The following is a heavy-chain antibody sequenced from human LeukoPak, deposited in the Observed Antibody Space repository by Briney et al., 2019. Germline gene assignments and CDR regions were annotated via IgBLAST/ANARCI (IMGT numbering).Heavy chain of an antibody. CDR3: ARDFPPIVGAQGDDAFDI. Sequence: ASVKVSCKASGYTFTSYYMHWVRQAPGQGLEWMGIINPSGGSTSYARKFQGRVTMTRDMSTSTVYMELSSLRSDDTAVYYCARDFPPIVGAQGDDAFDIWGQGTMVTVSS. J-gene: IGHJ3*02. V-gene: IGHV1-46*01. D-gene: IGHD1-26*01. CDR2: INPSGGST. CDR1: GYTFTSYY.